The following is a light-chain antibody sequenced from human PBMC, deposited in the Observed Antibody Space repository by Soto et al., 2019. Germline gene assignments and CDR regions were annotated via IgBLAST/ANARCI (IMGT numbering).Light chain of an antibody. CDR2: DAS. Sequence: EIVMTQSPATLSVSPGERATLSCRASQSVSSKLAWYQQKPGQAPRLLIYDASTRATGIPARFSGSGSGTEFTLTISSLQSEDFAVYYCQQHNNWPPLTFGGGTKVEI. CDR3: QQHNNWPPLT. CDR1: QSVSSK. V-gene: IGKV3-15*01. J-gene: IGKJ4*01.